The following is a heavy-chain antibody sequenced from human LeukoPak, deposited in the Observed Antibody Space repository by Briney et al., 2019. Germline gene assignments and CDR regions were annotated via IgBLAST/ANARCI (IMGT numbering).Heavy chain of an antibody. CDR2: ISGSGGST. V-gene: IGHV3-23*01. CDR1: GFTFSSYA. D-gene: IGHD3-10*01. CDR3: AKGGLWFGELALDY. J-gene: IGHJ4*02. Sequence: GGSLRLSCAASGFTFSSYAMSWVRQAPGEGLEWVSAISGSGGSTYYADSVKGRFTISRDNSKNTLYLQMNSLRAEDTAVYYCAKGGLWFGELALDYWGQGTLVTVSS.